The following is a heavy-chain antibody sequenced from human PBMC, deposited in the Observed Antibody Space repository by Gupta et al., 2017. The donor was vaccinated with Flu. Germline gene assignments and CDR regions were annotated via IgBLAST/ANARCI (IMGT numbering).Heavy chain of an antibody. CDR1: FSSFA. V-gene: IGHV3-23*01. D-gene: IGHD1-26*01. Sequence: FSSFAMTWVRQAPGRGLEWVSTISGSGANTYYADSVKGRFTISRDNSNNSLFLQMNSLRAEDTAVYYCAKDQAPLVGASDYWGQGTLVTVS. CDR3: AKDQAPLVGASDY. CDR2: ISGSGANT. J-gene: IGHJ4*02.